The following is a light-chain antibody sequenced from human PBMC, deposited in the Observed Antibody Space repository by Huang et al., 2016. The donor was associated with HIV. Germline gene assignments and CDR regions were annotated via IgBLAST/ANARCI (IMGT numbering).Light chain of an antibody. Sequence: DIQMTQSPSSLSASVGDRVTISCRASQSISTYLNWYQQKPGTAPKVLIYGASNLQNGVPSRFSSSGSGTDFTLTISSLQPEDFATYFCQQSYSTPPYTFGQGTKLEIK. CDR2: GAS. CDR3: QQSYSTPPYT. CDR1: QSISTY. J-gene: IGKJ2*01. V-gene: IGKV1-39*01.